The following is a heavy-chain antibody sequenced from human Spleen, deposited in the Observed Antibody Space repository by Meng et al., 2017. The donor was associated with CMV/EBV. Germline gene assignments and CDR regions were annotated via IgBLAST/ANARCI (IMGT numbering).Heavy chain of an antibody. Sequence: SETLSLTCTVSGGSISNYYWSWIRQPPGKGLEWIGYIYYSGSTNYNPSLKSRVTISVDTSKNQFSLKLSSVTAADTAVFYCARLWESVDTALTLYYFDYWGQGTLVTVS. J-gene: IGHJ4*02. CDR1: GGSISNYY. V-gene: IGHV4-59*08. CDR3: ARLWESVDTALTLYYFDY. CDR2: IYYSGST. D-gene: IGHD5-18*01.